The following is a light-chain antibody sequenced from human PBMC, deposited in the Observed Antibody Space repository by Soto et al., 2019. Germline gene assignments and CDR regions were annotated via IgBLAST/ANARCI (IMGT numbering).Light chain of an antibody. CDR1: QSVSTW. J-gene: IGKJ2*01. Sequence: DIQMTQSPATLSASVGDRVSITCRASQSVSTWLAWYQQKPGKAPKLLIYTTSTLQSGVPSRFSGSGSGTDFTLIISILHADYFATYYRQQYDVEYTFGQGTKVENK. CDR2: TTS. V-gene: IGKV1-5*03. CDR3: QQYDVEYT.